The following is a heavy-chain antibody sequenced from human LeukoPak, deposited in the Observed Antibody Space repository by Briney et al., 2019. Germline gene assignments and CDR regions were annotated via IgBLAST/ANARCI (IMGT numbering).Heavy chain of an antibody. Sequence: GASVKVSCKASGYTFSSYYLHWVRQAPGQGLEWMGIINPSGGSTSYAQKFQGRVTMTRDTSTSTVYMELSSLRSEDTAVYYCAKEYSSSWSTTLNEPRVPDYWGQGTLVTVSS. CDR2: INPSGGST. D-gene: IGHD6-13*01. CDR1: GYTFSSYY. CDR3: AKEYSSSWSTTLNEPRVPDY. V-gene: IGHV1-46*01. J-gene: IGHJ4*02.